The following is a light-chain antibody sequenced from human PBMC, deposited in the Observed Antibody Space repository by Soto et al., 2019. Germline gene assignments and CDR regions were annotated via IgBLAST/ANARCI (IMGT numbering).Light chain of an antibody. CDR1: ESVSSN. V-gene: IGKV3-15*01. CDR3: QQYNAWPPLT. CDR2: SAS. J-gene: IGKJ4*01. Sequence: EIVMTQSPATLSVSPGERATLSCRASESVSSNLAWYQQKPGQAPRLLIHSASTRATGIPARFSGSGSGTEFTLTISSLQSEDVALYYCQQYNAWPPLTFDGGTKVEIK.